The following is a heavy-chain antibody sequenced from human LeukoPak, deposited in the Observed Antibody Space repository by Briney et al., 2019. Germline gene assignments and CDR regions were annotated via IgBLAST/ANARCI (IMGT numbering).Heavy chain of an antibody. CDR1: GFTFSSYG. CDR2: ISYDVDKK. Sequence: GGSLRLSCAASGFTFSSYGMHWVRQAPGKGLEWVAVISYDVDKKYYADSVKGRFTISRDNSKNTLYLQMNSLRAEDTAVYYCAKDDYYDTSGYRDWGQGTLVTVSS. D-gene: IGHD3-22*01. CDR3: AKDDYYDTSGYRD. V-gene: IGHV3-30*18. J-gene: IGHJ4*02.